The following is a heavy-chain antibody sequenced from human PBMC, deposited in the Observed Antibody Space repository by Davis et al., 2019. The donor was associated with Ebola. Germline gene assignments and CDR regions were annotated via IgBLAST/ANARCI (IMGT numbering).Heavy chain of an antibody. CDR2: IIPIFGTA. CDR1: GGTFSSYA. CDR3: ASPGVMTTVTMALGYYFDY. Sequence: SVKVSCKASGGTFSSYAISWVRQAPGQGLEWMGGIIPIFGTANYAQKFQGRVTITADESTSTAYMELSSLRSEDTAVYYCASPGVMTTVTMALGYYFDYWGQGTLVTVSS. D-gene: IGHD4-11*01. V-gene: IGHV1-69*13. J-gene: IGHJ4*02.